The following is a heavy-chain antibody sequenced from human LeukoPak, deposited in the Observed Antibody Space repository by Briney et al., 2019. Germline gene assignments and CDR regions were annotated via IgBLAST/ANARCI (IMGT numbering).Heavy chain of an antibody. CDR2: IYYSGST. J-gene: IGHJ4*02. CDR3: ARVGYDYGDYYFDY. Sequence: PSETLSLTCTVSGGSISSYYWSWIRQPPGKGLEWIGYIYYSGSTNYNPSLKSRVTISVDTSKNQFSLKLSSVTAADTAVYYCARVGYDYGDYYFDYWGQGTLATVSS. V-gene: IGHV4-59*01. CDR1: GGSISSYY. D-gene: IGHD4-17*01.